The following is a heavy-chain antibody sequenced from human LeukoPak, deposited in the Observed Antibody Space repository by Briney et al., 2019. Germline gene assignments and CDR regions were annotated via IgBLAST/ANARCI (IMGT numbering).Heavy chain of an antibody. D-gene: IGHD2-2*01. CDR1: GFTFTSYT. V-gene: IGHV3-21*01. Sequence: PGGSLRLSCAASGFTFTSYTMNWVRQAPGKGLEWVSSISGSTTYIYYADSVKGRFTMSRDNAKNSLYLQMNSLIAEDTAVYYCARDQYQLLQGFDYWGQGTLVTVSS. J-gene: IGHJ4*02. CDR2: ISGSTTYI. CDR3: ARDQYQLLQGFDY.